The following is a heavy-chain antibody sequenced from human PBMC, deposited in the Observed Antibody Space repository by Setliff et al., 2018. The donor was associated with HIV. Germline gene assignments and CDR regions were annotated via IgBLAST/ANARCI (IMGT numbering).Heavy chain of an antibody. V-gene: IGHV4-38-2*01. D-gene: IGHD3-22*01. CDR1: AYSISSGYY. CDR2: IYHSGST. Sequence: SETLSLTCAVSAYSISSGYYWGWIRQPPGQGLEWIGSIYHSGSTYYNPSLMSRVTISVDTSKNQFSLKLRSVTAADTAVYYCARQWRDQYNSGVSTEYFQHWGLGTLVTVSS. CDR3: ARQWRDQYNSGVSTEYFQH. J-gene: IGHJ1*01.